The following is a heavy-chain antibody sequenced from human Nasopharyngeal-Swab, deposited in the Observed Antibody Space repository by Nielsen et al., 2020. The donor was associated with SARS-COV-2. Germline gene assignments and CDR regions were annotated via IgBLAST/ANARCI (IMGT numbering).Heavy chain of an antibody. CDR2: IIPIFGTP. CDR3: ARASDGSENYYYFDY. V-gene: IGHV1-69*13. CDR1: GGTFSSYA. Sequence: SVKVSCKASGGTFSSYAISWVRQAPGQGLEWMGGIIPIFGTPNYAQEFQGRVTISADESTSTAYMELSSLRPEDTAVYYCARASDGSENYYYFDYWGQGTLVTVSS. J-gene: IGHJ4*02. D-gene: IGHD3-10*01.